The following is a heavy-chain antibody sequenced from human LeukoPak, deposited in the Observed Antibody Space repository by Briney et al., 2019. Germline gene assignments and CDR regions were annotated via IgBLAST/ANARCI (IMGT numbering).Heavy chain of an antibody. V-gene: IGHV4-59*08. CDR2: ISHSGST. Sequence: PSETLSLTCTVSGGSISNYYWNWIRRFPGKGLEWIGYISHSGSTNYSPSLKSRVTISEDTSKNQFSLKLSSVTAADTAVYYCARAFRGIFGVFEAFDIWGQGTMVTVSS. D-gene: IGHD3-3*01. J-gene: IGHJ3*02. CDR3: ARAFRGIFGVFEAFDI. CDR1: GGSISNYY.